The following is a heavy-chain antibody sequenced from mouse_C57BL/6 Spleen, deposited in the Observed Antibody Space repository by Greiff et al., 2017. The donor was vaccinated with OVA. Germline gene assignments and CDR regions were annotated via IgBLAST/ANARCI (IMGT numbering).Heavy chain of an antibody. J-gene: IGHJ4*01. V-gene: IGHV1-59*01. CDR3: ARTTVHAMDY. D-gene: IGHD1-1*01. Sequence: QVQLQQSGAELVRPGTSVKLSCKASGYTFTSYWMHWVKQRPGQGLEWIGVIDPSDSYTNYNQKFKGKATLTVDTSSSTAYMQLSSLTSEDSAVYYCARTTVHAMDYWGQGTSVTVSS. CDR1: GYTFTSYW. CDR2: IDPSDSYT.